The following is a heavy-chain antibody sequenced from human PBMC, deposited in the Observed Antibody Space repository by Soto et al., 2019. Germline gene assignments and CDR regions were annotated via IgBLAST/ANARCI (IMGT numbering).Heavy chain of an antibody. D-gene: IGHD5-18*01. CDR1: GFIFSSYA. Sequence: PGGSLRLCCAASGFIFSSYAMHWVRQAPGKGLEWVALISYDGSNKYYADSVKGRFTISRDNSKNTLYLQMNSLRAEDTAVYYCARDPLWGTAMVLWYFDLWGRGTLVTVSS. J-gene: IGHJ2*01. V-gene: IGHV3-30-3*01. CDR3: ARDPLWGTAMVLWYFDL. CDR2: ISYDGSNK.